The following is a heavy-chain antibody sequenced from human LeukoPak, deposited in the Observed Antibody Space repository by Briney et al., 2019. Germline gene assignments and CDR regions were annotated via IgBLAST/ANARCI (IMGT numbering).Heavy chain of an antibody. J-gene: IGHJ3*02. V-gene: IGHV4-34*01. D-gene: IGHD3-10*01. Sequence: PSETLSLTCAVYGGSFSGYYWSWIRQSPGKGLEWIGEITHSGNTNYKASLKSRVTISLDTSKNQFSLKLSSVTAADAAIYYCAAYGFPLAFDIWGQGTMVTFSS. CDR2: ITHSGNT. CDR3: AAYGFPLAFDI. CDR1: GGSFSGYY.